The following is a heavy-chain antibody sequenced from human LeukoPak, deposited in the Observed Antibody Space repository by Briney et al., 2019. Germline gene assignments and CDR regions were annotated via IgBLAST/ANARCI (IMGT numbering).Heavy chain of an antibody. CDR2: TSGSGGST. CDR1: GFTFSSYA. Sequence: GGSLRLSCAASGFTFSSYAMSWVRQAPGKGLEWVSATSGSGGSTYYADSVKGRFTISRDNSKNTLYLQMNSLRAEDTAVYYCAKSGDILAEGYYFDYWGQGTLVTVSS. V-gene: IGHV3-23*01. CDR3: AKSGDILAEGYYFDY. D-gene: IGHD3-9*01. J-gene: IGHJ4*02.